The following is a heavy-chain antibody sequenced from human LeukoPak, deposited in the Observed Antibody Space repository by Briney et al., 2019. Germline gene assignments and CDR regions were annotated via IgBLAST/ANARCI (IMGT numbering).Heavy chain of an antibody. Sequence: WASVKVSCKVSGYTLTELSMHWVRQAPGKGLEWMGGFDPEDGETIYAQKFQGRVTMTEDTSTDTAYMELSSLRSEDTAVYYCARRGYSYGFRAVWFDPWGQGTLVTVSS. J-gene: IGHJ5*02. CDR3: ARRGYSYGFRAVWFDP. D-gene: IGHD5-18*01. CDR1: GYTLTELS. V-gene: IGHV1-24*01. CDR2: FDPEDGET.